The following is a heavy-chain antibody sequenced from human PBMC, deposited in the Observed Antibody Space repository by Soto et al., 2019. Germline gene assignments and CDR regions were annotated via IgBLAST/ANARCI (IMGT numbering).Heavy chain of an antibody. J-gene: IGHJ5*02. Sequence: ASVKVSCKVSGYTLTELSMHWVRQAPGKGLEWMGGFDPEDGETIYAQKFQGRVTMTEDTSTDTAYMELSSLRSEDTAVYYCATVPSYDILTGSLDPWAQGTLVTVSS. D-gene: IGHD3-9*01. V-gene: IGHV1-24*01. CDR3: ATVPSYDILTGSLDP. CDR1: GYTLTELS. CDR2: FDPEDGET.